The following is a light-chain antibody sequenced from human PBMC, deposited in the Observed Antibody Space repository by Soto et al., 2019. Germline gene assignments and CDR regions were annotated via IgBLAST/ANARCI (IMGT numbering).Light chain of an antibody. Sequence: DIQMTQSPSSLSASVGDRVTITCRASQGISTYLAWYQQKPGKVPKLLIYAASTLQSGVPSRFSGSGSGTDFTLTISSLQPEDVATYYCPKYNSAPHTFGQGTKLEIK. V-gene: IGKV1-27*01. CDR1: QGISTY. CDR2: AAS. J-gene: IGKJ2*01. CDR3: PKYNSAPHT.